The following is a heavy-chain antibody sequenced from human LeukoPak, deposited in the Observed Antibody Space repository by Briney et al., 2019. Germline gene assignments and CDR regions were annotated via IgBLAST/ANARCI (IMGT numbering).Heavy chain of an antibody. D-gene: IGHD6-13*01. J-gene: IGHJ4*02. V-gene: IGHV4-59*01. CDR1: AGSISGNY. Sequence: PSETLSLTCIVSAGSISGNYWSWIRQPPGKGLEWTGYIYYSGSTNYNPSLKSRVTISVDTSKNQFSLKLSSVSAADTAVYYCARVGLAAAGLYYFDYWGQGTLVTVSS. CDR2: IYYSGST. CDR3: ARVGLAAAGLYYFDY.